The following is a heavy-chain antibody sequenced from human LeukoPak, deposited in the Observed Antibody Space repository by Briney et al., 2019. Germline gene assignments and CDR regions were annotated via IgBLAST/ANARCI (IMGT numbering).Heavy chain of an antibody. Sequence: GRSLRLSCAASGFTFSSYAMHWVRQAPGKGLEWVAVISYDGSNKYYADSVKGRFTISRDNSKNTLYLQMNSLRAEDTAVYYCARDWDDLSSSWSYFDYWGQGTLVTVSS. J-gene: IGHJ4*02. D-gene: IGHD6-13*01. CDR1: GFTFSSYA. V-gene: IGHV3-30*04. CDR2: ISYDGSNK. CDR3: ARDWDDLSSSWSYFDY.